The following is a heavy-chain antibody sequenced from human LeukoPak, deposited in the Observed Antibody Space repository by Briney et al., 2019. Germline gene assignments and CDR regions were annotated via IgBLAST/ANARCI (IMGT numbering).Heavy chain of an antibody. CDR2: ISYDGSNK. CDR3: ARGKRWPTRYFDY. Sequence: GGSLRLSCAASGFTFSSYAMHWVRQAPGKGLEWVAVISYDGSNKYYADSVKGRFTISRDNSKNTLYLQMNSLRAEDTAVYYCARGKRWPTRYFDYWGQGTLVTVSS. CDR1: GFTFSSYA. V-gene: IGHV3-30-3*01. D-gene: IGHD5-24*01. J-gene: IGHJ4*02.